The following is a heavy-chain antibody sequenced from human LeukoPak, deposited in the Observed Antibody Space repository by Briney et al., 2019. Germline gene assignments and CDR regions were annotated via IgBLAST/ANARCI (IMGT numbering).Heavy chain of an antibody. D-gene: IGHD3-22*01. J-gene: IGHJ5*02. Sequence: GGSLRLSCAASGFTFSSYSMSWVRQAPGKGLEWVANIKQDGSEKYYVDSVKGRLTISRDNSKNTLYLQMNSLRAEDTAVYYCARDTGRRYYDSSGYYYVASNWFDPWGQGTLVTVSS. CDR1: GFTFSSYS. V-gene: IGHV3-7*01. CDR2: IKQDGSEK. CDR3: ARDTGRRYYDSSGYYYVASNWFDP.